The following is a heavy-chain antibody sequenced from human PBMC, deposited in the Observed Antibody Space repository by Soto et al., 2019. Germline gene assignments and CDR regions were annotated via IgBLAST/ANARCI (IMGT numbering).Heavy chain of an antibody. CDR3: ARYGIYCSGGSCYPGSYGMDV. CDR2: IYYSGST. Sequence: SETLSLTCTVSGGSISSYYWSWIRQPPGKGLEWIGYIYYSGSTNYNPSLKSRVTISVDTSKNQFSLKLSSVTAADTAVYYFARYGIYCSGGSCYPGSYGMDVWGQGTTVTVSS. CDR1: GGSISSYY. J-gene: IGHJ6*02. D-gene: IGHD2-15*01. V-gene: IGHV4-59*01.